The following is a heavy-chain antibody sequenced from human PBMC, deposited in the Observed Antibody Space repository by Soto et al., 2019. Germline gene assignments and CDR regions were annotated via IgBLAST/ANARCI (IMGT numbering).Heavy chain of an antibody. J-gene: IGHJ6*02. CDR3: DRLEEWEYYDGMDV. V-gene: IGHV3-73*02. CDR2: IRSKADNYAT. Sequence: EVQLVESGGGLVQPGGSLKLSCAVSGFTFSVSAIHWVRQASGKGLEWVGRIRSKADNYATAYGASVKGRFSISRDDSKNTAYLQMSSLNTEDTAFYYCDRLEEWEYYDGMDVWGQGTTVTVSS. CDR1: GFTFSVSA. D-gene: IGHD1-26*01.